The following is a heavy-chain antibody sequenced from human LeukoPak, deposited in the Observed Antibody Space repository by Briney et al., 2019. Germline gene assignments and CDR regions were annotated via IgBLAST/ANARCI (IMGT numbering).Heavy chain of an antibody. CDR2: TRNKANSYTT. D-gene: IGHD3-10*01. Sequence: PGRSLRLSCAASGFTFSSYGMHWVRQAPGKGLEWVGRTRNKANSYTTEYAASVKGRFTISRDDSKNSLYLQMNSLKTEDTAVYYCARERASITMVRGVIYYYYGMDVWGQGTTVTASS. J-gene: IGHJ6*02. CDR1: GFTFSSYG. CDR3: ARERASITMVRGVIYYYYGMDV. V-gene: IGHV3-72*01.